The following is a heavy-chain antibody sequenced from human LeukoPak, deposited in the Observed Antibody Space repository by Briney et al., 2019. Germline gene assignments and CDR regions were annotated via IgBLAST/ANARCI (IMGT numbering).Heavy chain of an antibody. CDR3: ARGRGCSSMSCYPDY. CDR1: GFSFSDYS. J-gene: IGHJ4*02. Sequence: GGSLRLSCAASGFSFSDYSINWVRQAPGKGLEWVSSISPRSSYRYHADSVKGRFTISRDNAKNSLNLQMNSLRAEDTAVYYCARGRGCSSMSCYPDYWGQGTLVTVSS. CDR2: ISPRSSYR. D-gene: IGHD2-2*01. V-gene: IGHV3-21*01.